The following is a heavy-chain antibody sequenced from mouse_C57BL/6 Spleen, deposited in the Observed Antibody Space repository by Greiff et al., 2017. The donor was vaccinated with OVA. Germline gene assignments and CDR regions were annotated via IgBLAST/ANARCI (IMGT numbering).Heavy chain of an antibody. J-gene: IGHJ3*01. V-gene: IGHV1-64*01. CDR3: ARSGDYDGFAY. CDR2: IHPNSGST. CDR1: GYTFTSYW. Sequence: QVQLQQPGAELVKPGASVKLSCKASGYTFTSYWMHWVKQRPGQGLEWIGMIHPNSGSTNYNEKFKSKATLTVDKSSSTASMQHSSLTSGDSAVYYGARSGDYDGFAYWGQGTLVTVSA. D-gene: IGHD2-4*01.